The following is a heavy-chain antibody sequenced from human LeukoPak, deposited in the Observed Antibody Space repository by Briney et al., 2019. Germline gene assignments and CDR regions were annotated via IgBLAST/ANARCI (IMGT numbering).Heavy chain of an antibody. CDR3: ARVRMTTVTLPFDY. CDR2: IYDSGST. V-gene: IGHV4-39*07. CDR1: GGSIRSSYYY. Sequence: SETLSLTCTVSGGSIRSSYYYWGWIRQPPGKGLEWIGSIYDSGSTYYNPSLKSRVTISVDTSKNQFSLKLSSVTAADTAVYYCARVRMTTVTLPFDYWGQGTLVTVSS. D-gene: IGHD4-17*01. J-gene: IGHJ4*02.